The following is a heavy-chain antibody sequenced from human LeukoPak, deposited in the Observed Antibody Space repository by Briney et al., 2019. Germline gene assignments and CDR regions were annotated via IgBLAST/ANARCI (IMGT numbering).Heavy chain of an antibody. V-gene: IGHV1-8*01. D-gene: IGHD3-22*01. Sequence: ASVKVSCKASGYTFTSYDINWVRQATGQGLEWMGWMNLNSGNTGYAQKFQGRVTMTRNTSISTAYMELSSLRSEDTAVYYCARGHWIYYDSSGYYPDYWGQGTLVTVSS. J-gene: IGHJ4*02. CDR2: MNLNSGNT. CDR3: ARGHWIYYDSSGYYPDY. CDR1: GYTFTSYD.